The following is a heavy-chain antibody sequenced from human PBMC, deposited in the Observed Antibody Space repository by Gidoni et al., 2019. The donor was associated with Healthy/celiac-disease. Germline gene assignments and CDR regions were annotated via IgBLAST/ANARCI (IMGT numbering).Heavy chain of an antibody. D-gene: IGHD6-13*01. CDR1: VYTFHGHY. CDR3: ARDRGRAAAGSRIGNRFDP. CDR2: INPNSGGK. Sequence: QVQLVQSGAELKQPGASVKGSGQASVYTFHGHYTHWVRQAPGQGLEWMGRINPNSGGKNYAKKFQGRVTMTRDTSISTAYRELSRLRSDDTAVYYCARDRGRAAAGSRIGNRFDPWGQGTLVTVSS. J-gene: IGHJ5*02. V-gene: IGHV1-2*06.